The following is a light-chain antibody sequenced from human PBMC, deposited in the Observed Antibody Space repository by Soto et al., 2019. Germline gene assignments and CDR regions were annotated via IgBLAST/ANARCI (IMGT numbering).Light chain of an antibody. J-gene: IGKJ1*01. CDR3: HQYGSSPST. V-gene: IGKV3-20*01. Sequence: EIFMTQSPSTLSVSPVEIATLSCRASQSVGSNLAWYHQKPGQAPRLLIYGASSRATGIPDRFSGSGSGTDFTLTISRLEPEDFAVYYCHQYGSSPSTFGQGTKV. CDR2: GAS. CDR1: QSVGSN.